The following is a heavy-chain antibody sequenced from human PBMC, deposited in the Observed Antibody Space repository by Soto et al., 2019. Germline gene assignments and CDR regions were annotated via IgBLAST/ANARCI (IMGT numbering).Heavy chain of an antibody. V-gene: IGHV3-23*01. J-gene: IGHJ4*02. Sequence: EVQLLESGGGLVQPGGSLRLSCAASGFTFSSYAMSWVRQAPGKGLEWVSAISGSGGSTYYADSVKGRFTISRDNSKNPRYLQRNSLRAEDTAVYYCAKSQRRDCYTHYFDYWGQGTLVTVSS. CDR3: AKSQRRDCYTHYFDY. CDR1: GFTFSSYA. D-gene: IGHD2-21*01. CDR2: ISGSGGST.